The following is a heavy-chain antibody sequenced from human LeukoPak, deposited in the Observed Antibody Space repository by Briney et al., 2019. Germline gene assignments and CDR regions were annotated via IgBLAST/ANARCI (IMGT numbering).Heavy chain of an antibody. J-gene: IGHJ5*02. V-gene: IGHV1-2*02. D-gene: IGHD6-13*01. Sequence: ASVKVSCKTSGYTFTGYYIHWVRQAPGQGLEWMGWIDPNSGGTNYAQKFQGRVTMTRDTSISTAYMELSRLTSADTAVYRCATPSSSSWYGFDPWGQGILVTVSS. CDR1: GYTFTGYY. CDR3: ATPSSSSWYGFDP. CDR2: IDPNSGGT.